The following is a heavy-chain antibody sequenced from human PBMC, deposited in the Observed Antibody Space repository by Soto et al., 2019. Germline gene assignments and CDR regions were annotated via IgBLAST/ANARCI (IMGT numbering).Heavy chain of an antibody. V-gene: IGHV3-33*01. Sequence: QVQLVESGGGVVQSGRSLRLSCAASGFTFSSYGMHWVRQAPGKGLEWVAVIWYDGSNKYYADSVKGRFTISRDNSKNTLYLQMNSLRAEDTAVYYCSLPGDSNFDYWGQGTLVTVSS. CDR2: IWYDGSNK. CDR1: GFTFSSYG. J-gene: IGHJ4*02. D-gene: IGHD1-26*01. CDR3: SLPGDSNFDY.